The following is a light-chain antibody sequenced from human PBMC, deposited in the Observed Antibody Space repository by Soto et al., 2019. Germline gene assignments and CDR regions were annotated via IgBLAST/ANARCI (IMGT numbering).Light chain of an antibody. CDR3: QQYNSYWT. CDR2: GAS. J-gene: IGKJ1*01. V-gene: IGKV3-20*01. CDR1: QSIISSF. Sequence: EIVLTQSPGTLSLSPGERATLSCRASQSIISSFLAWFQQKPGQAPRLLIYGASSRATGIPDRFSGSGSGTDFNLTISRLEPDDFATYSFQQYNSYWTFGQGTKVEIK.